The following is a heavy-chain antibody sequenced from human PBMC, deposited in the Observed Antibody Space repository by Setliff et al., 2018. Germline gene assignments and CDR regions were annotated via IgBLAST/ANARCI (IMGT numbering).Heavy chain of an antibody. Sequence: GGSLRLSCAASGFTFSNDAMTWVRQAPGKGLEWVSIISSDGRDIYYADSVKGRFTISRDNFKNTLYLQMNSLRAEDTAVYYCAKCSSWHSHYSHFDYWGPGTLGTVS. CDR3: AKCSSWHSHYSHFDY. J-gene: IGHJ4*02. D-gene: IGHD6-13*01. CDR1: GFTFSNDA. V-gene: IGHV3-23*03. CDR2: ISSDGRDI.